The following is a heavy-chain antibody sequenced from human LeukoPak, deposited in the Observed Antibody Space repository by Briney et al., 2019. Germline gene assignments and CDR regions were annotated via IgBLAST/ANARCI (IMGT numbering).Heavy chain of an antibody. J-gene: IGHJ6*03. D-gene: IGHD6-6*01. Sequence: ASVKVSCKASGYTFTSYGISWVRQAPGQGLDWMGWISAYNGNTNYAQKLQGRVTMTTDTSTSTAYMELRSLRSDDTAVYYCATLKRSIAARHYYYYYMDVWGKGTTVTVSS. V-gene: IGHV1-18*01. CDR3: ATLKRSIAARHYYYYYMDV. CDR2: ISAYNGNT. CDR1: GYTFTSYG.